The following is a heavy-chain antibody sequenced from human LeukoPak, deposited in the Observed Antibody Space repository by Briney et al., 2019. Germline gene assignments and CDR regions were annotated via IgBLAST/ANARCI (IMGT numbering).Heavy chain of an antibody. V-gene: IGHV3-23*01. CDR3: ARDPNGEYIGGLDI. CDR2: IRGGGGSA. Sequence: GGSLRLSCTASGFTFSAYAMMWVRQAPGKGPEWVSAIRGGGGSAFYADSVKGRFTISRDNSKYTLFLQMNSLRAEDTAVYYCARDPNGEYIGGLDIGGPGTMVTVSS. CDR1: GFTFSAYA. D-gene: IGHD3-10*01. J-gene: IGHJ3*02.